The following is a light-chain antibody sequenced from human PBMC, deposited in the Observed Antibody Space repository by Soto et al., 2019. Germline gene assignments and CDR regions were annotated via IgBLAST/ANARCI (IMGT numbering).Light chain of an antibody. Sequence: DIVMTQSPLSLPVTPGEPASISCRSSQSLLQSNGYTYLDWYLQKSGQSPQLLIYLTSIRASGVPDRFNGSGSGTDFTLKISKVEAEDVGVYYCMQALQTPPWTFGQGTKMDIK. J-gene: IGKJ1*01. CDR1: QSLLQSNGYTY. CDR3: MQALQTPPWT. CDR2: LTS. V-gene: IGKV2-28*01.